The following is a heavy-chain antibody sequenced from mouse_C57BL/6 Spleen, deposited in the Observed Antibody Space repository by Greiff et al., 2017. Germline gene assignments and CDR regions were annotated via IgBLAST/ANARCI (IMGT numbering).Heavy chain of an antibody. CDR2: IYPGDGDT. D-gene: IGHD2-1*01. V-gene: IGHV1-80*01. J-gene: IGHJ4*01. CDR1: GYAFSSYW. Sequence: LVESGAELVKPGASVKISCKASGYAFSSYWMNWVKQRPGKGLEWIGQIYPGDGDTNYNGKFKGKATLTADKSSSTAYMQLSSLTSEDSAVYFCARKDGNYDAMDYWGQGTSVTVSS. CDR3: ARKDGNYDAMDY.